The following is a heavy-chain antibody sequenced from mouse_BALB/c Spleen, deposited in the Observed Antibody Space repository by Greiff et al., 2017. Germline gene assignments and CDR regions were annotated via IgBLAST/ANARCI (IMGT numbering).Heavy chain of an antibody. CDR3: ARVLYGSSFAY. J-gene: IGHJ3*01. D-gene: IGHD1-1*01. Sequence: LQQSGAELVKPGASVKLSCTASGFNIKDTYMHWVKQRPEQGLEWIGRIDPANGNTKYDPKFQGKATITADTSSNTAYLQLSSLTSEDTAVYYCARVLYGSSFAYWGQGTLVTVSA. CDR2: IDPANGNT. CDR1: GFNIKDTY. V-gene: IGHV14-3*02.